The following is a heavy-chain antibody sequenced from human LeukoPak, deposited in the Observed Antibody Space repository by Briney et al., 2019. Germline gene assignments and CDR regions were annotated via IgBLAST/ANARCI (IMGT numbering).Heavy chain of an antibody. V-gene: IGHV3-30*02. CDR2: VRHDGVDK. CDR1: GFIFYDYG. Sequence: PGGSLRLSCTTSGFIFYDYGMHWVRRAPGKGLECVASVRHDGVDKYYSESVKGRFTISRDNSKNTMYLEMNSLRAEDTAVYYCARWGFGYYDSSALRTSYGMDVWGQGTTVTVFS. D-gene: IGHD3-22*01. J-gene: IGHJ6*02. CDR3: ARWGFGYYDSSALRTSYGMDV.